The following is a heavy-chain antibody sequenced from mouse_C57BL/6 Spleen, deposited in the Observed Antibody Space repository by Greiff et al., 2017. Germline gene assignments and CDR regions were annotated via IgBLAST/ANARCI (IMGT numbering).Heavy chain of an antibody. V-gene: IGHV5-6*01. CDR1: GFTFSSYG. CDR3: ARQDPNWAWFAY. J-gene: IGHJ3*01. Sequence: VQLQQSGGDLVKPGGSLKLSCAASGFTFSSYGMSWVRQTPDKRLEWVATISSGGSYTYYPDSVKGRFTISRDNAKNTLYLQMSSLKSEDTAMYYCARQDPNWAWFAYWGQGTLVTVSA. D-gene: IGHD4-1*01. CDR2: ISSGGSYT.